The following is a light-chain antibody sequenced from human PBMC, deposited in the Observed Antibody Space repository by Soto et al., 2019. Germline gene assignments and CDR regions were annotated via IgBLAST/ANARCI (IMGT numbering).Light chain of an antibody. CDR1: QSVSSN. CDR3: QHYGYSLWT. CDR2: GVS. J-gene: IGKJ1*01. Sequence: EKVMTQSPATLSVSPGERATLSCRASQSVSSNLAWYQQKPGQAPRLLIYGVSSRATGIPDRFSGSGSGTDFTLTITRLEPEDFAVYYCQHYGYSLWTCGQGTKGDIK. V-gene: IGKV3-20*01.